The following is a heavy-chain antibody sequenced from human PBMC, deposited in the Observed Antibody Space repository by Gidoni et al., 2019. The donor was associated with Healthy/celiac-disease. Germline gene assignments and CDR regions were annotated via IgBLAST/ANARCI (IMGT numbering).Heavy chain of an antibody. J-gene: IGHJ3*02. CDR3: AAEYSSGWYVRSAFDI. CDR2: IYYSGST. D-gene: IGHD6-19*01. Sequence: QLQLQESGPGLVKPSETLSLTCTVSGGSISSSSYYWGWIRQPPGKGLEWIGSIYYSGSTYYNPSLKSRVTISVDTSKNQFSLKLSSVTAADTAVYYCAAEYSSGWYVRSAFDIWGQGTMVTVSS. V-gene: IGHV4-39*01. CDR1: GGSISSSSYY.